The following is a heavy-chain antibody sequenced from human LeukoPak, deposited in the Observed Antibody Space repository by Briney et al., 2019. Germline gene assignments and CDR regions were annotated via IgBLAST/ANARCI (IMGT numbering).Heavy chain of an antibody. CDR3: ARGYDSSGYYPDY. CDR1: GFSFSSYW. V-gene: IGHV3-74*01. J-gene: IGHJ4*02. D-gene: IGHD3-22*01. CDR2: IKTDGSSLDGSST. Sequence: GGSLRLSCAASGFSFSSYWMHWVRQAPGKGLVWVSRIKTDGSSLDGSSTSYADSVKGRFTISRDNAKNTLYLQMDSLRAEDTAVYYCARGYDSSGYYPDYWGQGTLVTVSS.